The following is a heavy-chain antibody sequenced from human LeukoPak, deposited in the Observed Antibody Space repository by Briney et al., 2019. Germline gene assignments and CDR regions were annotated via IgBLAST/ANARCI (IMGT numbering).Heavy chain of an antibody. CDR3: ARLTYCGGDCYSNFDY. Sequence: SETLSLTFTVCLGSNSRSRYYWGWMRESPGRGVEWSGSIYCSGSTYSYTFIKSRITMSADTSTNQPSLKLSPVTAADTAVYYCARLTYCGGDCYSNFDYWGQGTLVTVSS. CDR2: IYCSGST. D-gene: IGHD2-21*02. V-gene: IGHV4-39*01. J-gene: IGHJ4*02. CDR1: LGSNSRSRYY.